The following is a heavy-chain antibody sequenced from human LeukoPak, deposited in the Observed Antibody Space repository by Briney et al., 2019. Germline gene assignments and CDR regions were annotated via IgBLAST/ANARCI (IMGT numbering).Heavy chain of an antibody. J-gene: IGHJ4*02. CDR2: IIPIFGTA. Sequence: GASVKVSCKASGYTFTSYAMNWVRQAPGQGLEWMGGIIPIFGTANYAQKFQGRVTITTDESTSTAYMELSSLRSEDTAVYYCARGDTDDVPAAIDWGQGTLVTVSS. V-gene: IGHV1-69*05. D-gene: IGHD2-2*01. CDR1: GYTFTSYA. CDR3: ARGDTDDVPAAID.